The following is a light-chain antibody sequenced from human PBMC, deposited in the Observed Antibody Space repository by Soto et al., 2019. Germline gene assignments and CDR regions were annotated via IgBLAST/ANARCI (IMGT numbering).Light chain of an antibody. J-gene: IGLJ3*02. CDR2: EVN. CDR3: SSYTSSSTWV. V-gene: IGLV2-14*01. Sequence: QSVLTQPASVSGSPGQSIIISCTGASSDVGGYNYVSWYQQHPGKAPKLFIYEVNNRPSGVSNRFSGSKSGNTASLTISGLQAEDEADYYCSSYTSSSTWVFGGGTKLTVL. CDR1: SSDVGGYNY.